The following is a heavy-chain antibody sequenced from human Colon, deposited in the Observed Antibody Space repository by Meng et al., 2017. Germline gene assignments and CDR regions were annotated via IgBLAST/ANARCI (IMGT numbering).Heavy chain of an antibody. V-gene: IGHV3-7*01. CDR1: GFTFSSYW. Sequence: GGSLRLSCAASGFTFSSYWMSWVRQAQGKGLEWVANIKQDGSEKYYVDSVKGRFTISRDNAKNSLYLQMNSLRAEDTAVYYCARRMYPLIRSGIDYWGQGTLVTVSS. CDR2: IKQDGSEK. J-gene: IGHJ4*02. D-gene: IGHD1-26*01. CDR3: ARRMYPLIRSGIDY.